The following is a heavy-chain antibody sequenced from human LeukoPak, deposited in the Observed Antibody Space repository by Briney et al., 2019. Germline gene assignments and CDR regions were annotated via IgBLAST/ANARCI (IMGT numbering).Heavy chain of an antibody. V-gene: IGHV3-21*06. J-gene: IGHJ4*02. CDR3: ARVAEAAAFDS. CDR2: ISSGGTYI. CDR1: GFTFSSYT. D-gene: IGHD6-13*01. Sequence: EAGGSLRLSCAASGFTFSSYTMNWVRQAPGKGLEWVSSISSGGTYIYYAGSAKGRFTISRDNAKNSLYLQMNSLKPEDTAVYYCARVAEAAAFDSWGQGTLVTVSS.